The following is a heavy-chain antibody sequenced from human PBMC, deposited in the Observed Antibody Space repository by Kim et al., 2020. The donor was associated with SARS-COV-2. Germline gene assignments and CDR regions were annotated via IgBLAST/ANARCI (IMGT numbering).Heavy chain of an antibody. Sequence: GGSLRLSCGASGFTFSDSAMHWVRRASGKGLEWVGRIRSKVNGYATAYSASVRGRFTISRDDSRNTAYLQMNSLNSEDTVVYYCTRDHGTTLTFWDAFD. D-gene: IGHD1-1*01. J-gene: IGHJ3*02. V-gene: IGHV3-73*01. CDR1: GFTFSDSA. CDR3: TRDHGTTLTFWDAFD. CDR2: IRSKVNGYAT.